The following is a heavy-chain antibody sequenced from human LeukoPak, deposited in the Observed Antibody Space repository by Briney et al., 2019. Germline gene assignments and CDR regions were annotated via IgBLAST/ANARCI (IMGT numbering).Heavy chain of an antibody. Sequence: GGSLRLSCAASGFTFSSYAMSWVRQAPGKGLEWVSGVSGGGFDTYYTDSVKGRFTISRDNSKNMVYLQVNSLRAEDTAVYYCTRRAGGNLCDLDNWGQGTLVTVSS. CDR3: TRRAGGNLCDLDN. J-gene: IGHJ4*02. V-gene: IGHV3-23*01. CDR1: GFTFSSYA. D-gene: IGHD2-8*02. CDR2: VSGGGFDT.